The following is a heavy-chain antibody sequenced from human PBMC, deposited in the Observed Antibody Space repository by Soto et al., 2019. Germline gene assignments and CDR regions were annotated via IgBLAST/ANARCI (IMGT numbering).Heavy chain of an antibody. D-gene: IGHD6-13*01. V-gene: IGHV3-9*01. CDR2: ISWNSGSI. J-gene: IGHJ4*02. CDR1: WFTCVDYA. Sequence: LRLACTASWFTCVDYAVHCIRQTTGKGLEWVSGISWNSGSIGYADSVKGRFTISRDNAKNSLYLQMNSLRAEDTALYYCAKDIGAAAGTPDFDYWGQGTLVTVSS. CDR3: AKDIGAAAGTPDFDY.